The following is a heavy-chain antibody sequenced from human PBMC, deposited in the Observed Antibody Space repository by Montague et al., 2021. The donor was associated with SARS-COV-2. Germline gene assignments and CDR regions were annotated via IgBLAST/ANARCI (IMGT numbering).Heavy chain of an antibody. CDR2: IRPDGTST. V-gene: IGHV3-74*01. Sequence: SLRLSCAASGFTFRSYWMHWVRQVPGRGPVWVSRIRPDGTSTHYXXSLKGRFIISRDNAKNTLSLEMTNLRVDDTAIYYCVRPLWFGDSDYYFESWGQGTLVSVSS. J-gene: IGHJ4*02. D-gene: IGHD3-10*01. CDR1: GFTFRSYW. CDR3: VRPLWFGDSDYYFES.